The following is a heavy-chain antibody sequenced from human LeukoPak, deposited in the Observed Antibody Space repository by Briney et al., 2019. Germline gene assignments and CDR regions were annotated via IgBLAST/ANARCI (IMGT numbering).Heavy chain of an antibody. Sequence: SETLSLTCAVYGGSFSGYYWSWIRQPPGKGLEWIGEINHSGSTNYNPSLKSRVTISVDTSKNQFSLKLSSVTAADTAVYYCARTRGYCRSTSCRNFDYWGQGTLVTVSS. D-gene: IGHD2-2*01. CDR1: GGSFSGYY. J-gene: IGHJ4*02. V-gene: IGHV4-34*01. CDR2: INHSGST. CDR3: ARTRGYCRSTSCRNFDY.